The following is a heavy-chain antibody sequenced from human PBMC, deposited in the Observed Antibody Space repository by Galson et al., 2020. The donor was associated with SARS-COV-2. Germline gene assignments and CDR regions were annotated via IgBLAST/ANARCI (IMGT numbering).Heavy chain of an antibody. CDR1: GFTFSSYA. CDR3: AKAGVGATKRDYFDY. Sequence: GGSLRLSCAASGFTFSSYAMSWVRQAPGKGLEWVSAISGSGGSTYYADSVKGRFTISRDNSKNTLYLQMNSLRAEDTAVYYCAKAGVGATKRDYFDYWGQGTLVTVSS. J-gene: IGHJ4*02. D-gene: IGHD1-26*01. CDR2: ISGSGGST. V-gene: IGHV3-23*01.